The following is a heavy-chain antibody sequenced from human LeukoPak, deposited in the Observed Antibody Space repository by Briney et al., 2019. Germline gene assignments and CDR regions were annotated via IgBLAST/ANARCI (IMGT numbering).Heavy chain of an antibody. CDR2: IRYDGSNK. J-gene: IGHJ4*02. Sequence: GGSLRLSCAASGFTFSSYGMHWVRQAPGKGLEWVAFIRYDGSNKYYADSVKGRFTISRDNAKNSLYLQMNSLRAEDTAVYYCASEVIYGGKTLTFDYWGQGTLVTVSS. D-gene: IGHD4-23*01. CDR3: ASEVIYGGKTLTFDY. CDR1: GFTFSSYG. V-gene: IGHV3-30*02.